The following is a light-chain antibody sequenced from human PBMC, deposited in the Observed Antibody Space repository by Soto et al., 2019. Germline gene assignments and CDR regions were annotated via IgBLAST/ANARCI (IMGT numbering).Light chain of an antibody. V-gene: IGKV3-20*01. CDR1: QSVTSDY. CDR2: DAS. Sequence: EIVFTQAPGTLSLSDGDRATPSCPASQSVTSDYLAWYQQKPGQAPRLLIYDASSRATGIPDRFSGSGSGTDFTLTISRLEPEDFAVYYCQQYGSSPTFGQGTKVDIK. CDR3: QQYGSSPT. J-gene: IGKJ1*01.